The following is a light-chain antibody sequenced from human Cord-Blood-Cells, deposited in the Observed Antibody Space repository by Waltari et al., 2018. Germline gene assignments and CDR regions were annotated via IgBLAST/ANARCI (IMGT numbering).Light chain of an antibody. CDR1: QGISSY. CDR2: AAS. Sequence: ALRMTQSPSSLSASTGDRVPITCRASQGISSYLAWYQQKPGKAPKLLIYAASTLQSGVPSRFSGSGSGTDFTLTISCLQSEDFATYYCQQYYSYPWTFGQGTKVEIK. V-gene: IGKV1-8*01. J-gene: IGKJ1*01. CDR3: QQYYSYPWT.